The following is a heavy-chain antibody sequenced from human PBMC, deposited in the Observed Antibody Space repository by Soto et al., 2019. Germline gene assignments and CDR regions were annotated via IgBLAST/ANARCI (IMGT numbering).Heavy chain of an antibody. CDR1: GFTVSSNY. V-gene: IGHV3-53*04. Sequence: PGGSLRLSCASSGFTVSSNYMSLVRQAPGKGLEWVSVIYSGGSTYYADSVKGRFTISRHNSQNTLYLQMNSLRAEDTAVYYCAREALTHYFDYWGQGTLVTVSS. CDR3: AREALTHYFDY. CDR2: IYSGGST. J-gene: IGHJ4*02. D-gene: IGHD1-20*01.